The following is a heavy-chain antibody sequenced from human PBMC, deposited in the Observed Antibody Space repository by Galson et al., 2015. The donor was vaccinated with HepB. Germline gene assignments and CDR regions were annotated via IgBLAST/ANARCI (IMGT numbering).Heavy chain of an antibody. CDR3: TRDGSGNGPHSYFDY. D-gene: IGHD1-1*01. CDR1: GFTFSSFG. Sequence: SLRLSCAASGFTFSSFGMHWVRQAPGKGLEWVAGTWSDGSKKFYADSVQGRFTISRDNSKNRLYLQMNSLRAEDTAVYYCTRDGSGNGPHSYFDYWGQGILVTVSS. V-gene: IGHV3-33*01. J-gene: IGHJ4*02. CDR2: TWSDGSKK.